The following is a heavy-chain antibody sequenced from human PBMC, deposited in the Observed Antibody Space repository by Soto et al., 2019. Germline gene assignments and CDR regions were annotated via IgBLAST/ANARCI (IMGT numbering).Heavy chain of an antibody. J-gene: IGHJ4*02. Sequence: QVQLVQSGAEVKKPGSSVKVSCKASGGTFSSYTISWVRQAPGQGLEWMGRIIPILGIANYAQKFPGRVTVTAAKSTGTAYMELSSLRSEDTAVYYCAREEYYYGSGAFFDYWGQGTLVSVSS. D-gene: IGHD3-10*01. CDR1: GGTFSSYT. CDR3: AREEYYYGSGAFFDY. V-gene: IGHV1-69*08. CDR2: IIPILGIA.